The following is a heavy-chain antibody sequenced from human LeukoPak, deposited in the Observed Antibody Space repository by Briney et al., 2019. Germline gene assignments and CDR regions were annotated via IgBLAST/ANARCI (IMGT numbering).Heavy chain of an antibody. D-gene: IGHD3-10*02. CDR1: GFSFSSYW. Sequence: GGSLRLSCAASGFSFSSYWMSWVRQAPGKGLECVANIKQDGSEKYYVDSVKGRFTISRDNAKNSLYLQMNSLRAEDTAVYYCAELGITMIGGVWGKGTTVTISS. J-gene: IGHJ6*04. CDR3: AELGITMIGGV. V-gene: IGHV3-7*01. CDR2: IKQDGSEK.